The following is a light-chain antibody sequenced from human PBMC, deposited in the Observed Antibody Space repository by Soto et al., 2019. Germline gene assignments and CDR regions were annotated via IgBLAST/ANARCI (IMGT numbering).Light chain of an antibody. J-gene: IGKJ1*01. Sequence: IVLTTSRGALSLSPWERATLSCLSSQSVSNNYLAWYQQKPGQAPRLLIYGASNRATGIPDRFSGSGSGTDFTLTISRLEPEDFAVYYCQQYGSSGTFGQGTKVDIK. CDR3: QQYGSSGT. CDR2: GAS. CDR1: QSVSNNY. V-gene: IGKV3-20*01.